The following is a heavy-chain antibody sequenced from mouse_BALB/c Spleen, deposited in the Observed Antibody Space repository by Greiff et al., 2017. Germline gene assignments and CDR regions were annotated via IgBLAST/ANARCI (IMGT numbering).Heavy chain of an antibody. CDR3: ARNGAYYRYDVYAMDY. D-gene: IGHD2-14*01. V-gene: IGHV2-2*02. CDR1: GFSLTSYG. J-gene: IGHJ4*01. Sequence: QVQLQQSGPGLVQPSQSLSITCTVSGFSLTSYGVHWVRQSPGKGLEWLGVIWSGGSTDYNAAFISRLSISKDNSKSQVFFKMNSLQANDTAIYYCARNGAYYRYDVYAMDYWGQGTSVTVSS. CDR2: IWSGGST.